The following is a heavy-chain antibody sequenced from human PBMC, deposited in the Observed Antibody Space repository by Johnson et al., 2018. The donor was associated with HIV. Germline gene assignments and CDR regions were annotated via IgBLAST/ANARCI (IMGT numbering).Heavy chain of an antibody. V-gene: IGHV3-74*01. CDR2: VNSDGYST. Sequence: VQLVESGGGLVQPGGSLRLSCAAYGFTLSDYWMHWVRQGTGKGLAWVARVNSDGYSTSYAGSVKGRFTISRDNAKNTLFLELKSLRSEDTAVYYCARTSCSGARCLGYDPFDVWGQGAMVTVSS. CDR3: ARTSCSGARCLGYDPFDV. J-gene: IGHJ3*01. CDR1: GFTLSDYW. D-gene: IGHD2-15*01.